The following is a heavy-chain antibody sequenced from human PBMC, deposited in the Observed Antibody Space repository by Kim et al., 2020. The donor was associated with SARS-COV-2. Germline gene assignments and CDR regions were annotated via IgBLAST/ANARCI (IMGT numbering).Heavy chain of an antibody. CDR3: SVTPPVMIRGVKYYNMDV. CDR2: IKSKTDGATR. Sequence: GGSLRLSCAASGFTFSNAWMNWVRQAPGKGLEWVGRIKSKTDGATRDYVAPVKGRFTISRDDSKNTLYLQMNSLKTEDTAVYYCSVTPPVMIRGVKYYNMDVWGQGTTVTVSS. V-gene: IGHV3-15*01. D-gene: IGHD3-10*01. J-gene: IGHJ6*02. CDR1: GFTFSNAW.